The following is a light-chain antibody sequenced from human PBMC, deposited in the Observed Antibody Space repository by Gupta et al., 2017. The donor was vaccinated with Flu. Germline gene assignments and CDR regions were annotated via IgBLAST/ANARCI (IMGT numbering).Light chain of an antibody. J-gene: IGKJ4*01. V-gene: IGKV3-11*01. CDR2: DAS. Sequence: VLTQSPATLSLSPGERATLSCRASQSVSSYLAWYQQKPGQAPRLLIYDASNRATGIPARFSGSGSGTDFTLTISSLEPEDFAVYYCQQRSNWPPLTFGGGTKVEIK. CDR3: QQRSNWPPLT. CDR1: QSVSSY.